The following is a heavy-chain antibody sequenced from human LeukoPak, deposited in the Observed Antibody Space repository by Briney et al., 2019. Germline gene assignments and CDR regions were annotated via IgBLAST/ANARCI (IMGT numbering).Heavy chain of an antibody. CDR3: ARGGWGYGDYVSAFDI. CDR2: IYYSGST. Sequence: PSETLSLTCTVSGGSISSSSYYWGWIRQPPGTGLEWIGSIYYSGSTYYNPSLKSRVTISVDTSKNQFSLKLSSVTAADTAVYYCARGGWGYGDYVSAFDIWGQGTMVTVSS. J-gene: IGHJ3*02. V-gene: IGHV4-39*07. CDR1: GGSISSSSYY. D-gene: IGHD4-17*01.